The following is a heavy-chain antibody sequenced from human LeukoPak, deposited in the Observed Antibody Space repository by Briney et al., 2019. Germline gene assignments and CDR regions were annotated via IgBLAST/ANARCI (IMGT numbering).Heavy chain of an antibody. CDR1: GFTFSNYA. V-gene: IGHV3-30*04. D-gene: IGHD3-10*01. CDR3: ARDLSRGYFDY. J-gene: IGHJ4*02. Sequence: GGSLRLSCAASGFTFSNYAMSWVRQAPGKGLEWVAVISYDGSNKYYADSVKGRFTISRDNSKNTLYLQMNSLRAEDTAVYYCARDLSRGYFDYWGQGTLVTVSS. CDR2: ISYDGSNK.